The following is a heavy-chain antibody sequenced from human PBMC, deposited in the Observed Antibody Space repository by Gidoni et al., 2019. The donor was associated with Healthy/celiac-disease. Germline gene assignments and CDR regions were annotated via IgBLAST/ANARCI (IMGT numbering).Heavy chain of an antibody. J-gene: IGHJ4*02. CDR3: ARGRRFYDFWSGYQGCFDY. CDR1: GGSFSGYY. CDR2: INHSGST. Sequence: QVQLQQWGAGLLKPSETLSLTCAVYGGSFSGYYWSWIRQPPGKGLEWIGEINHSGSTNYNPSLKSRVTISVDTSKNQFSLKLSSVTAADTAVYYCARGRRFYDFWSGYQGCFDYWGQGTLVTVSS. V-gene: IGHV4-34*01. D-gene: IGHD3-3*01.